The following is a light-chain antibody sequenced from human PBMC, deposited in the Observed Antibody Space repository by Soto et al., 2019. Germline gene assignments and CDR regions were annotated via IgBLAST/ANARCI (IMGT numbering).Light chain of an antibody. J-gene: IGLJ3*02. CDR3: AAWDDSLNGGV. CDR1: SSNIGSNT. V-gene: IGLV1-44*01. Sequence: QSVLTQPPSASGTPGQMVTISCSGSSSNIGSNTVNWYQQLPGTAPKLLIYSNNQRPSGVPDRFSGSKSGTSASLAISGLQSEDEADYYCAAWDDSLNGGVFGGGTKVTVL. CDR2: SNN.